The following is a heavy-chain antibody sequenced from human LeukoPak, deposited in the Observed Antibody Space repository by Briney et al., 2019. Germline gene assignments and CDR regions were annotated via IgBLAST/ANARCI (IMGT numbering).Heavy chain of an antibody. D-gene: IGHD6-19*01. CDR3: TTYSSIGY. V-gene: IGHV3-15*01. J-gene: IGHJ4*02. Sequence: PGGSLRLSCAASGFTFSNAWMSWVRQAPGKGLEWAGRIKSKTDGGTTDYAAPVKGRFTISRDDSKNTLYLQMNSLKTEDTAVYYCTTYSSIGYWGQGTLVTVSS. CDR1: GFTFSNAW. CDR2: IKSKTDGGTT.